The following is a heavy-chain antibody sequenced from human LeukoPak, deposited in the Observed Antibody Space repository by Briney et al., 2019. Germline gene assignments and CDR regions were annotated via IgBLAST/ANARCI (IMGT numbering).Heavy chain of an antibody. D-gene: IGHD4/OR15-4a*01. CDR3: AKDFQMVLDY. CDR1: GFTFSSYA. J-gene: IGHJ4*02. CDR2: ISGSGGST. V-gene: IGHV3-23*01. Sequence: GGSLRLSCAASGFTFSSYAMSWVRQAPGKGLEWVSAISGSGGSTYYADSVKGRFTISRDNTKNTPYLQMNSLRAEDTAVYYCAKDFQMVLDYWGQGTLVTVSS.